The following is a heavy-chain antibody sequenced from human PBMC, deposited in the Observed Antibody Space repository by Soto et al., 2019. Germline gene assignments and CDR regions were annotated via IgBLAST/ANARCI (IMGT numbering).Heavy chain of an antibody. CDR3: ASYGSGSSVWVAP. CDR2: IYYSGST. CDR1: GGSMSSYS. V-gene: IGHV4-59*01. J-gene: IGHJ5*02. D-gene: IGHD3-10*01. Sequence: QVQLQESGPGLVKPSETLSLTCTVSGGSMSSYSWSWIRQPPGKGLEWIGYIYYSGSTIYNPSLKNRATISADPSKSPLSRKPSSVTAAEREVYYCASYGSGSSVWVAPWGQGTRVTVSS.